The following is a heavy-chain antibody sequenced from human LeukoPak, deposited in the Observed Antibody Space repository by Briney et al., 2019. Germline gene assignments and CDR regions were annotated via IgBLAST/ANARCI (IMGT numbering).Heavy chain of an antibody. CDR1: GGSISSGGYY. V-gene: IGHV4-31*03. Sequence: SETLSLTCTVSGGSISSGGYYWSWIRQHPGKGLEWIGYIYYSGSTYYNPSLKSRVTISVDTSKNQFSLKLSSVTAADTAVYYCASLEKGGSGSYYNFDYWGQGTLVTVSS. J-gene: IGHJ4*02. CDR3: ASLEKGGSGSYYNFDY. D-gene: IGHD3-10*01. CDR2: IYYSGST.